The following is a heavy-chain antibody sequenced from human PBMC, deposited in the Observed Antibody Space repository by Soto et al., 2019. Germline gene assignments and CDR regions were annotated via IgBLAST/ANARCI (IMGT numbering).Heavy chain of an antibody. CDR3: AVVTAAPPAVFDY. V-gene: IGHV1-69*06. J-gene: IGHJ4*02. D-gene: IGHD2-2*01. CDR2: IIPIFGTA. CDR1: GGTFSSYA. Sequence: ASVKVSCKASGGTFSSYAISWVRQAPGQGLEWMGGIIPIFGTANYAQKFQGRVTITADKSTSTAYMELSSLRSEDTAVYYCAVVTAAPPAVFDYWGQGTLVTVSS.